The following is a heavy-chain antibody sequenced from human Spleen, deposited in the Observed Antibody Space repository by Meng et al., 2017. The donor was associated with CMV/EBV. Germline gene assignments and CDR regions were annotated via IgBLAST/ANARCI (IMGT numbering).Heavy chain of an antibody. CDR1: GGSVSSGTYY. J-gene: IGHJ4*02. D-gene: IGHD4-17*01. Sequence: SETLSLTCTVSGGSVSSGTYYWSWIRQPPGKGLEWIGFIYYTGSTNYNPSLKSRVTISVDTSKNQFSLKVSSVTAADTAVYYCAREWTVTTVSDYWGQGTLVTVSS. V-gene: IGHV4-61*01. CDR2: IYYTGST. CDR3: AREWTVTTVSDY.